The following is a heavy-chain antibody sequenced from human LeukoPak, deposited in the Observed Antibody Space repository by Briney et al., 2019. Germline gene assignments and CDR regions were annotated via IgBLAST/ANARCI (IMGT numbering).Heavy chain of an antibody. J-gene: IGHJ2*01. V-gene: IGHV4-59*01. CDR3: ARDGYNLGNWYVDL. CDR2: IYYSGSP. D-gene: IGHD5-24*01. Sequence: PSETLSLTCTVSGGSISSYYWSWVRQPPGKGLEWIGDIYYSGSPNYNPSLKSRVTISLDTSKNQFPLRLSSVTAADTAVYYWARDGYNLGNWYVDLWGRGTLVTVSS. CDR1: GGSISSYY.